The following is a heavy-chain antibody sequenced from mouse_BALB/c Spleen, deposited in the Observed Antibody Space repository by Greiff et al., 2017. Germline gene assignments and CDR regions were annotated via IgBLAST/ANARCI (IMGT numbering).Heavy chain of an antibody. D-gene: IGHD2-3*01. Sequence: VQLQQSGPGLVKPSQSLSLTCSVTGYSITSGYYWNWIRQFPGNKLEWMGYISYDGSNNYNPSLKNRISITRDTSKNQFFLKLNSVTTEDTATYYCAREDGYYYAMDYWGQGTSVTVSS. CDR2: ISYDGSN. CDR3: AREDGYYYAMDY. V-gene: IGHV3-6*02. CDR1: GYSITSGYY. J-gene: IGHJ4*01.